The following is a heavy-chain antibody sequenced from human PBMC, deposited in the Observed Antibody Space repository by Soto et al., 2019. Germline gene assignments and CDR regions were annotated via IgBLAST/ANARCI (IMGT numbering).Heavy chain of an antibody. CDR3: ARDLKYSGSYYSDY. CDR1: GGTFSSYA. V-gene: IGHV1-69*13. J-gene: IGHJ4*02. Sequence: SVKVSCKASGGTFSSYAISWVRQAPGQGLEWMGGIIPIFGTANYAQKFQGRVTITADESTSTAYMELSSLRSEDTAVYYCARDLKYSGSYYSDYWGQGTLVTVSS. D-gene: IGHD1-26*01. CDR2: IIPIFGTA.